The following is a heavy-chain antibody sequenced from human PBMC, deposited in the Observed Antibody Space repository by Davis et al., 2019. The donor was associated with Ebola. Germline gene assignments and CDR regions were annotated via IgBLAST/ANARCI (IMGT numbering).Heavy chain of an antibody. V-gene: IGHV1-18*01. Sequence: ASVKVSCKAFGYTFTSHGISWVRQAPGQGLEWMGWISAYNGNTNYAQKFQGRVTMTTDTSTSTAYMELRSLRSDDTAVYYCATEDIITLRGATHYYGMDVWGKGTTVTVSS. D-gene: IGHD3-10*01. J-gene: IGHJ6*04. CDR3: ATEDIITLRGATHYYGMDV. CDR1: GYTFTSHG. CDR2: ISAYNGNT.